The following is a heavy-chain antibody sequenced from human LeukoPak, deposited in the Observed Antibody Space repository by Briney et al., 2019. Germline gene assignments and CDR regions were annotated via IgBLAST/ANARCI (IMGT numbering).Heavy chain of an antibody. Sequence: PGGSLRLSCAASGFTFSSYAMSWVRQAPGKGLEWVSAISGSGSRTYYADSVKGRFTFSRDNSKNTLYLLMNSLRAEDTAVYYCAKDTPLNYYDSSGYCDHWGQGTLATVSS. CDR2: ISGSGSRT. J-gene: IGHJ4*02. V-gene: IGHV3-23*01. CDR1: GFTFSSYA. CDR3: AKDTPLNYYDSSGYCDH. D-gene: IGHD3-22*01.